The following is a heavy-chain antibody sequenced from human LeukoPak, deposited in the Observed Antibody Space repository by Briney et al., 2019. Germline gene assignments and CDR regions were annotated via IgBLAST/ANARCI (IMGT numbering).Heavy chain of an antibody. J-gene: IGHJ4*02. V-gene: IGHV3-23*01. CDR1: GFTFSDYV. Sequence: QTGGSLRLSCAASGFTFSDYVMTWVRQAPGRGLEWVSGVSGSGVSTYYADSVKGRFTISRDNSKNTLYLQMNSLRAEDTAVYYCANGVPAAILSFYRYWGQGTLVTVSS. CDR3: ANGVPAAILSFYRY. CDR2: VSGSGVST. D-gene: IGHD2-2*01.